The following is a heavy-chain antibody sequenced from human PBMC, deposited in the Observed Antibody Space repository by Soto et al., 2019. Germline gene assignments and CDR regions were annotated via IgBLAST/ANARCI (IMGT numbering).Heavy chain of an antibody. CDR3: ARGGYFDSSNYLAY. D-gene: IGHD3-22*01. CDR1: GYTLCRYG. V-gene: IGHV1-3*01. J-gene: IGHJ4*02. CDR2: INPGNGKT. Sequence: SVKDCCQSAGYTLCRYGVDWGRRSHGRGLEWMGWINPGNGKTKYSQKFQGRVIIERDTSASTAYMELSSLRSEDTAVYYCARGGYFDSSNYLAYWGLGTLVTVSS.